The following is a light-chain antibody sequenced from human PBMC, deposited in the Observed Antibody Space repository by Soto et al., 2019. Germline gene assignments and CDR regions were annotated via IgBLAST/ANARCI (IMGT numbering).Light chain of an antibody. J-gene: IGLJ2*01. CDR2: DVT. Sequence: QSALTQPRSVSGSPGQSVTISCTGTSSDVGAYNYVSWYQQHPVKVPKLMIYDVTKRPSGVPDRFSGSKSGNTASLTISGLQAEDEADYYCCSYAGGFIFVFGGGTKVTVL. CDR1: SSDVGAYNY. CDR3: CSYAGGFIFV. V-gene: IGLV2-11*01.